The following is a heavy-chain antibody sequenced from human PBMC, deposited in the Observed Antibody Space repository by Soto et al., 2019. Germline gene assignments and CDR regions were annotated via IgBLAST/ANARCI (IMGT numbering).Heavy chain of an antibody. D-gene: IGHD3-10*01. CDR3: ARDLYYNSGFDY. J-gene: IGHJ4*02. Sequence: SETLSLTCTVSGGSISSYYWSGIRQPPGKGLEWIGYIYHSGSTNYNPSLKSRVTISVDTSKNQFSLKLSSVTAADTAVYYCARDLYYNSGFDYWGQGTLVTVS. CDR2: IYHSGST. V-gene: IGHV4-59*12. CDR1: GGSISSYY.